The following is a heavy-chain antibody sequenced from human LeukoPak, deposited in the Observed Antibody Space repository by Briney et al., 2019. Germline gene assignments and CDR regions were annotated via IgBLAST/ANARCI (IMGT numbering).Heavy chain of an antibody. CDR2: IKSKTDGGTT. CDR3: TTGLRYFDWGDHDAFDI. D-gene: IGHD3-9*01. V-gene: IGHV3-15*01. Sequence: GGSLRLSCAASGFTFSAFWMSWVRQAPGKGLEWVGRIKSKTDGGTTDYAAPVKGRFTISRDDSKNTLYLQMNSLKTEDTAVYYCTTGLRYFDWGDHDAFDIWGQGTMVTVSS. J-gene: IGHJ3*02. CDR1: GFTFSAFW.